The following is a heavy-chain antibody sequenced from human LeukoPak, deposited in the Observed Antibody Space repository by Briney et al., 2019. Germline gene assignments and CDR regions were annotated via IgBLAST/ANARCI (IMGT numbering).Heavy chain of an antibody. J-gene: IGHJ3*02. Sequence: SETLSLTCTVSGGSISSYYWSWIRQPPGKGLEWIGYIYYSGSTNYNPSLKSRVTISVDTSKNQFSLKLSSVTAADTAVYYCARGGQLVHAFDIWGQGTMVTVSS. V-gene: IGHV4-59*12. D-gene: IGHD6-6*01. CDR1: GGSISSYY. CDR2: IYYSGST. CDR3: ARGGQLVHAFDI.